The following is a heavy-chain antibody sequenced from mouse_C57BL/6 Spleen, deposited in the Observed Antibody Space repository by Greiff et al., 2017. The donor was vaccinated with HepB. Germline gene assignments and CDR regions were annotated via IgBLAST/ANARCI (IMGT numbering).Heavy chain of an antibody. J-gene: IGHJ4*01. CDR3: AHIYYGNFYYAMDY. CDR2: IYPGSGNT. D-gene: IGHD2-1*01. Sequence: QVQLQQSGPELVKPGASVKISCKSSGYSFTSYYIHWVKQRPGQGLEWIGWIYPGSGNTKYNEKFKGKATLTADTSSSTAYMQLSILTSEDSAVYYCAHIYYGNFYYAMDYWGQGTSVTVSS. CDR1: GYSFTSYY. V-gene: IGHV1-66*01.